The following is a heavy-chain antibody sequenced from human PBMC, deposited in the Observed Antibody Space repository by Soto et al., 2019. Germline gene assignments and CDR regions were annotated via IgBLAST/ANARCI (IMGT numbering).Heavy chain of an antibody. D-gene: IGHD1-1*01. CDR1: GGSISSSSYY. J-gene: IGHJ5*02. Sequence: SQTFSLTCTVSGGSISSSSYYWGWIRQPPGKGLEWIGSIYYSGSTYYNPSLKSRVTISVDTSKNQFSLKLSSVTAADTAVYYCARHSVPGRRRDWFDPWGQGTLVTVSS. CDR2: IYYSGST. V-gene: IGHV4-39*01. CDR3: ARHSVPGRRRDWFDP.